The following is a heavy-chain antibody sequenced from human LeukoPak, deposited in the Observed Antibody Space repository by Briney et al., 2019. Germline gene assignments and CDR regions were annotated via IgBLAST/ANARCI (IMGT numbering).Heavy chain of an antibody. J-gene: IGHJ3*02. CDR1: GYIFTNYW. V-gene: IGHV1-46*01. CDR2: INPTGGST. CDR3: ARLGPDDALDI. Sequence: ASVTVSCKASGYIFTNYWIQWVRQAPGQGLDWMGMINPTGGSTTYAQKFQGRVTMTRDTSTSTVYMELSSLRSEDTAVYYCARLGPDDALDIGGQGTMVTVSA. D-gene: IGHD1-26*01.